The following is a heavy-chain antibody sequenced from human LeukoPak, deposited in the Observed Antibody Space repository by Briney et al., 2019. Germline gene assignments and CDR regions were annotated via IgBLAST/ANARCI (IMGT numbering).Heavy chain of an antibody. J-gene: IGHJ5*02. Sequence: RASVKVSCKASGYTFTRYDINWVRQATGQGLEWMGWMNPNSGNTGYAQKFQGRVTMTRNTSISTAYMELSSLRSEDTAVYYCARAYKPKYQLLSFDPWGQGTLVTVSS. CDR2: MNPNSGNT. D-gene: IGHD2-2*01. V-gene: IGHV1-8*01. CDR1: GYTFTRYD. CDR3: ARAYKPKYQLLSFDP.